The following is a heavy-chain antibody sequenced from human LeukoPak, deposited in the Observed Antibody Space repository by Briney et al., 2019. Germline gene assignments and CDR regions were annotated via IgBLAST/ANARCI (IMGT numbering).Heavy chain of an antibody. CDR1: GYTFTSYG. D-gene: IGHD5-18*01. J-gene: IGHJ5*02. CDR2: INAGNGNT. Sequence: VASVKVSCKASGYTFTSYGISWVRQAPGQGLEWMGWINAGNGNTKYSQKFRGRVTTTRDTSASTAYMELSSLRSEDTAVYYCAGGYSYLRFDPWGQGTLVTVSS. V-gene: IGHV1-3*01. CDR3: AGGYSYLRFDP.